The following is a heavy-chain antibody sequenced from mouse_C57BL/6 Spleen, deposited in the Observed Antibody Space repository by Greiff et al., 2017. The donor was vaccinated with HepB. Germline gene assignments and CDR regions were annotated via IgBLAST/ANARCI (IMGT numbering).Heavy chain of an antibody. CDR2: INPSSGYT. J-gene: IGHJ2*01. CDR1: GYTFTSYT. V-gene: IGHV1-4*01. Sequence: LQESGAELARPGASVKMSCKASGYTFTSYTMHWVKQRPGQGLEWIGYINPSSGYTKYNQKFKDKATLTADKSSSTAYMQLSSLTSEDSAVYYCASLHPYFDYWGQGTTLTVSS. D-gene: IGHD2-10*01. CDR3: ASLHPYFDY.